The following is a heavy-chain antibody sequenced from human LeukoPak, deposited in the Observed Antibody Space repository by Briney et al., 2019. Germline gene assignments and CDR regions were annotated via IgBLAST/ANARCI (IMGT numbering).Heavy chain of an antibody. J-gene: IGHJ5*02. Sequence: PGGSLRLSCAASGFTFDDYDMSWVRQAPGKGLEWVSGINWNGGSTGYADSVKGRFSISRDNAKNSLYLQVNSLRAEDTAFYYCARDIPHAAAATNWFDPWGQGTLVTVSS. V-gene: IGHV3-20*04. CDR3: ARDIPHAAAATNWFDP. D-gene: IGHD6-13*01. CDR2: INWNGGST. CDR1: GFTFDDYD.